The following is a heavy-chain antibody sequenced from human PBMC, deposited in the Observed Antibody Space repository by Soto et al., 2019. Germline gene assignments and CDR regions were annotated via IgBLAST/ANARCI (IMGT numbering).Heavy chain of an antibody. CDR1: GFTVSSNY. CDR2: IYSGGST. V-gene: IGHV3-53*01. J-gene: IGHJ4*02. Sequence: EVQMVESGGGLIQPGGSLRLSCAAFGFTVSSNYMTWVRQAPGKGLEWVSVIYSGGSTYYADSVKGRFTISRDNSRNTLYLQMNSLRAEETAVYYCARGFPSMAYYGEYYFDKWGQGTLVTVSS. D-gene: IGHD3-10*01. CDR3: ARGFPSMAYYGEYYFDK.